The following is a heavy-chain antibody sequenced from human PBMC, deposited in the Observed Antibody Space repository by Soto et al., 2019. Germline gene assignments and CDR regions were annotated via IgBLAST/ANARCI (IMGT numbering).Heavy chain of an antibody. J-gene: IGHJ4*02. CDR1: GFTFSNYA. Sequence: EVQLLESGGGLVQPGGSLRLSCAASGFTFSNYAMTWVRQAPGKGLEWVSTMSGSGGSTFYADSVKGRFTISRDNSKNTLYLQMNGLRAEDTAVYYCAKMPAAIKTFDLWGQGTLVTVSS. CDR3: AKMPAAIKTFDL. D-gene: IGHD2-2*01. V-gene: IGHV3-23*01. CDR2: MSGSGGST.